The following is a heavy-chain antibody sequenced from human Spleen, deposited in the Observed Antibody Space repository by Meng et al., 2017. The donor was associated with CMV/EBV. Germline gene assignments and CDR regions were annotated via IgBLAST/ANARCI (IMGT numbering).Heavy chain of an antibody. Sequence: SETLSLTCTVSGASISSHYWSWSRRPPGKGLEYIGSISYTGYIEYNPSVKGRVTISLDTSKNHFSLKLTSVTAADTAMYYCAGPDDMGSSPHDPFDMWGQGTMVTVSS. CDR2: ISYTGYI. D-gene: IGHD1-1*01. J-gene: IGHJ3*02. CDR3: AGPDDMGSSPHDPFDM. V-gene: IGHV4-59*11. CDR1: GASISSHY.